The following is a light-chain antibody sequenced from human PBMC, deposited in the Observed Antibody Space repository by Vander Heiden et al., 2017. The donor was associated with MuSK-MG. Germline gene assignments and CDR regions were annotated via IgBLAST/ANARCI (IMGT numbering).Light chain of an antibody. CDR1: SSNIGAGYD. Sequence: QSVLTPPPSVSGAPGQRVTISCTGSSSNIGAGYDVPWYQQLPGTAPKLLIYGNSNRPSGVPDRFSGSKSGTSASLAITGLQAEDEADYYCQSYDSSLSVVFGGGTKLTGL. CDR3: QSYDSSLSVV. J-gene: IGLJ2*01. V-gene: IGLV1-40*01. CDR2: GNS.